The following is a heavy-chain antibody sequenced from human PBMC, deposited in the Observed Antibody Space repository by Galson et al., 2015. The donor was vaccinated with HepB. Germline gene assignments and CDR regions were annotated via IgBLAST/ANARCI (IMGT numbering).Heavy chain of an antibody. CDR3: ARGDSSTPGY. Sequence: LRLSCAASGFTFSNYWMHWVRQAPGKGLMWVSRINSDGGSTTYADSVKGRFTISRDNAKNTLYLQMNGLRAEDTALYYCARGDSSTPGYWGQGTLVTVSS. CDR1: GFTFSNYW. V-gene: IGHV3-74*01. CDR2: INSDGGST. D-gene: IGHD6-13*01. J-gene: IGHJ4*02.